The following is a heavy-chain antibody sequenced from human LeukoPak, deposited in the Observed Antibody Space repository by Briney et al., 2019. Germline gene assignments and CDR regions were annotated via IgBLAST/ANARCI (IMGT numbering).Heavy chain of an antibody. CDR1: GLTFSNYA. J-gene: IGHJ5*02. CDR3: AKDRDISGRWAVP. Sequence: GGSLRLSCEASGLTFSNYAMSWVRQAPGKGLEWVSAISGSGDSTHYSDSARGRFTISRGNSKNKLYLQMNSLRVEDTAVYYCAKDRDISGRWAVPWGQGTLVTVSS. D-gene: IGHD3-22*01. CDR2: ISGSGDST. V-gene: IGHV3-23*01.